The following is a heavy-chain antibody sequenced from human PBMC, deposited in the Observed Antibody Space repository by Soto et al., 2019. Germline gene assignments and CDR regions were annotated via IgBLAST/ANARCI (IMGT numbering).Heavy chain of an antibody. CDR2: IYYSGST. D-gene: IGHD2-21*01. CDR3: ARGKAVLFAF. CDR1: GGSISSYY. J-gene: IGHJ1*01. V-gene: IGHV4-59*01. Sequence: PSETLSLTCTVYGGSISSYYWSCIRQPPGKGLEWIGYIYYSGSTNYNPSLKSRVTISVDTSKNQFSLKLSSVTAADTAVYYCARGKAVLFAFRGRGTLVIGSS.